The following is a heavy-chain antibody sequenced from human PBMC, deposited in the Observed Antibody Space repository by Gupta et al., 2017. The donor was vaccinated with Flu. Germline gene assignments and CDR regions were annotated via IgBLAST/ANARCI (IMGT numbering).Heavy chain of an antibody. CDR2: ISYDGSNK. Sequence: EWVAVISYDGSNKYYADSVKGRFTISRDNSKNTLYLQMNSLRAEDTAVYYCAKAPPKIASGSYYEYYYYMDVWGKGTTVTVSS. D-gene: IGHD1-26*01. V-gene: IGHV3-30*18. CDR3: AKAPPKIASGSYYEYYYYMDV. J-gene: IGHJ6*03.